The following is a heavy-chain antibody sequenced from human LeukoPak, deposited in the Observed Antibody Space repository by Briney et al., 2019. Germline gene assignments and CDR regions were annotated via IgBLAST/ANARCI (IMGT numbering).Heavy chain of an antibody. Sequence: GGSLRLSCAASGFTFSSAWMTWVRQAPGKGLEWVASMSFDGSDQFYADSVRGRFTISRDNSKNTLFLQMSGLRSDDTAVYYCARSLMRPYFDYWGQGTLVSVSS. V-gene: IGHV3-30*03. J-gene: IGHJ4*02. CDR1: GFTFSSAW. CDR2: MSFDGSDQ. CDR3: ARSLMRPYFDY. D-gene: IGHD3-10*01.